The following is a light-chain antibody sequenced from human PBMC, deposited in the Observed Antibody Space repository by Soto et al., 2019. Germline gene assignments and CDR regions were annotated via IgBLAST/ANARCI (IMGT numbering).Light chain of an antibody. CDR3: QQLNSYP. CDR1: QGISSY. V-gene: IGKV1-9*01. Sequence: DIQLTQSPSFLSASVGDRVTITCRASQGISSYLAWYQQKPGKAPKLLIYAASTLQSGVPSRFSGSGSGTEFTLTISCLQPEDFATYYCQQLNSYPFGPGTKVDIK. CDR2: AAS. J-gene: IGKJ3*01.